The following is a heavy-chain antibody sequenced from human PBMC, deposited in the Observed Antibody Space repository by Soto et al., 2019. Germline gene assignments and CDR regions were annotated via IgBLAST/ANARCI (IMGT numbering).Heavy chain of an antibody. D-gene: IGHD6-13*01. V-gene: IGHV2-26*04. J-gene: IGHJ5*02. CDR3: ASTYSASWYWFDP. Sequence: QVTVKESGPVLVKPTEPLTLTCTVSGFSFSNAGLGVSWIRQPPGKALEWLAHIFSNDEKSYSTSLKSRLTISKDTSKSQVDLIMTNMDRVDTATYYCASTYSASWYWFDPWGQGTLGTGSS. CDR1: GFSFSNAGLG. CDR2: IFSNDEK.